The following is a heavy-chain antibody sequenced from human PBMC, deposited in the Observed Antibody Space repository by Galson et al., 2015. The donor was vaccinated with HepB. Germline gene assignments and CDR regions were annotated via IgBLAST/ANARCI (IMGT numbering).Heavy chain of an antibody. D-gene: IGHD6-19*01. J-gene: IGHJ3*02. V-gene: IGHV3-49*03. CDR3: TRDPVFIAVAGVNDAFDI. CDR1: GFTFGDYA. Sequence: SLRLSCAASGFTFGDYAMSWFRQAPGKGLEWVGFIRSKAYGGTTEYAASVKGRFTISRDDSKSIAYLQMNSLKTEDTAVYYCTRDPVFIAVAGVNDAFDIWGQGTMVTVSS. CDR2: IRSKAYGGTT.